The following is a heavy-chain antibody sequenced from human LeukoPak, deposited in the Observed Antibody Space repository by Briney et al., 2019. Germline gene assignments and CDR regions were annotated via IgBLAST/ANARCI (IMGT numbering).Heavy chain of an antibody. Sequence: GGSLRLSCAASGFTFSSYWMSWVRQAPGKGLEWVANIKQDGSEKYYVDSVKGRFTISRDNAKNSLYLQMNSLRAEDTAVYYCARSRLFSPPYDAFDIWGQGTMVTVSS. CDR2: IKQDGSEK. CDR3: ARSRLFSPPYDAFDI. D-gene: IGHD3-22*01. CDR1: GFTFSSYW. J-gene: IGHJ3*02. V-gene: IGHV3-7*01.